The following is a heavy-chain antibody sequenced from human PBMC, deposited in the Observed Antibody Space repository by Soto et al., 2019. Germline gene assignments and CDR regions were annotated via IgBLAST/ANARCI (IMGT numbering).Heavy chain of an antibody. CDR3: AVIFGVVITPTCFDY. CDR2: IYYSGST. D-gene: IGHD3-3*01. V-gene: IGHV4-39*01. J-gene: IGHJ4*02. CDR1: GGSISSSSYY. Sequence: QLQLQESGPGLAKPSETLSLTCTVSGGSISSSSYYWGWIRQPPGKGLEWIGSIYYSGSTYYNPSLKSRVTISVDTSKNQFSLKLSSVTAADTAVYYCAVIFGVVITPTCFDYWGQGTLVTVSS.